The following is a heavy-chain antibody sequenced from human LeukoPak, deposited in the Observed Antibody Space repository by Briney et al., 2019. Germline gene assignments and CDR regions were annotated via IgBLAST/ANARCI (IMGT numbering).Heavy chain of an antibody. CDR3: TRLFVDTAMVTDY. D-gene: IGHD5-18*01. J-gene: IGHJ4*02. CDR1: GFTFSGSA. V-gene: IGHV3-73*01. Sequence: GGSLRLSCAASGFTFSGSAMHWVRQASGKGLEWVGRIRSKANSYATAYAASVKGRFTISRDDSKNTAYLQMNSLKTEDTAVYYCTRLFVDTAMVTDYWGQGTLVTVSS. CDR2: IRSKANSYAT.